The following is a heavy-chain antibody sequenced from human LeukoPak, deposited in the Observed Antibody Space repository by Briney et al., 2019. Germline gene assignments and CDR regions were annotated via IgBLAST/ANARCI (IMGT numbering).Heavy chain of an antibody. CDR1: GLTFSSYG. D-gene: IGHD3-10*01. CDR3: ARDYGSGIDC. J-gene: IGHJ4*02. V-gene: IGHV3-33*01. CDR2: IWYDGSNK. Sequence: GGSLRLSCTASGLTFSSYGMHWVRQAPGKGLEWVALIWYDGSNKYYADSVKGRFTISRDNSKGTLYLQMNSLRAEDTAVYYCARDYGSGIDCWGQGTLVTVSS.